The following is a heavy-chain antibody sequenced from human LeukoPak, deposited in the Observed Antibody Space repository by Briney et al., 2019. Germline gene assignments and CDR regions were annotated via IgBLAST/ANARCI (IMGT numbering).Heavy chain of an antibody. Sequence: GGSLRLSCAASGFTFSSYAMHWVRQAPGKRLEWVAVISYDGSNKYYADSVKGRFTISRDNSENTLYVQMNSLRVEDTAVYYCARTHLAVRGLKHYYFYGMDVWGQRTTVTVSS. J-gene: IGHJ6*02. D-gene: IGHD3-10*01. V-gene: IGHV3-30-3*01. CDR2: ISYDGSNK. CDR1: GFTFSSYA. CDR3: ARTHLAVRGLKHYYFYGMDV.